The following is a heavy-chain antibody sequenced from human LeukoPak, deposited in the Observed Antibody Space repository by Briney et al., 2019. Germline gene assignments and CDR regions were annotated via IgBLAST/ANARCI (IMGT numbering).Heavy chain of an antibody. CDR2: ISGSGGNT. CDR3: AKVMGDDFWSEGYYYMDV. J-gene: IGHJ6*03. Sequence: GGSLRLSCAASGFTFSSYAMSWVRQAPGKGLEWVSAISGSGGNTYYADSVKGRFTISRDNSKNTLYLQMNSLRAEDTAVYYCAKVMGDDFWSEGYYYMDVWGKGTTVTVSS. CDR1: GFTFSSYA. V-gene: IGHV3-23*01. D-gene: IGHD3-3*01.